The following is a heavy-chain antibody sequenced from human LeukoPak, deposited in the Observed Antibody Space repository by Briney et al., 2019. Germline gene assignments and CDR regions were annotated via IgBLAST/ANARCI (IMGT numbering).Heavy chain of an antibody. CDR2: INIDGSSI. CDR3: ANGAFRLYYIDV. V-gene: IGHV3-74*01. Sequence: PGGSLRLSCAASGFTFSSYWMHWVRQAPGKGLVWVSRINIDGSSISYADSVKGRFTISRDNAKNTVYLQMNSLRAEDTAVYYCANGAFRLYYIDVWGKGTTVTVSS. J-gene: IGHJ6*03. D-gene: IGHD3-16*01. CDR1: GFTFSSYW.